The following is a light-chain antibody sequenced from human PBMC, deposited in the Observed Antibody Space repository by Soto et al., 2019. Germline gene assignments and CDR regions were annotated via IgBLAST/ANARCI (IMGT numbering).Light chain of an antibody. CDR1: SSNIGNNY. J-gene: IGLJ2*01. Sequence: QSVLTQPPSVSAAPGQKVTISCSGSSSNIGNNYVSWYQQLPGTAPTLLIYDNNKRPSGIPDRFSGSTSGTSATLGITGLQTGDEADYYCGTWDSSLSAGVVFGGGTKLTVL. CDR3: GTWDSSLSAGVV. V-gene: IGLV1-51*01. CDR2: DNN.